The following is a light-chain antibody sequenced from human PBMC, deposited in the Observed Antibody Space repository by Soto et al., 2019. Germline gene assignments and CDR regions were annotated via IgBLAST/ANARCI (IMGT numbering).Light chain of an antibody. CDR3: CSYRRNTWV. V-gene: IGLV2-14*01. CDR1: SSDVGDYNY. Sequence: QSALTQPASVSGSPGQSITISCTGTSSDVGDYNYVSWYQQHPGKAPKHMVYDVNARPSGVSNRFSGSKSGNTASLTISGLHAEDEADYYCCSYRRNTWVFGGGTKLTVL. J-gene: IGLJ3*02. CDR2: DVN.